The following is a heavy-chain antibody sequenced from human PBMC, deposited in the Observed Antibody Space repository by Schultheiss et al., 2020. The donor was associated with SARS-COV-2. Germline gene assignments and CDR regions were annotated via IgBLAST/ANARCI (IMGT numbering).Heavy chain of an antibody. D-gene: IGHD6-13*01. V-gene: IGHV3-48*04. CDR1: GFTFSSYS. Sequence: GESLKISCAASGFTFSSYSMNWVRQAPGKGLEWVSYISSSGSTIYYADSVKGRFTISRDNAKNSLYLQMNSLRAEDTAVYYCARPAPYIAALDPWGQGTLVTVSS. CDR3: ARPAPYIAALDP. J-gene: IGHJ5*02. CDR2: ISSSGSTI.